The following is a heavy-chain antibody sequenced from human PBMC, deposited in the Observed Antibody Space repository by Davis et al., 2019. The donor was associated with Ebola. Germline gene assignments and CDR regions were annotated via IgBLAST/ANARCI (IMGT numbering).Heavy chain of an antibody. J-gene: IGHJ6*02. CDR1: GGSISSSSYY. CDR3: ARDTAMVSSRYYYYGMDV. Sequence: MPSETLSLTCTVSGGSISSSSYYWGWIRQPPGKGLGWIGSIYYSGSTYYNPSLKSRVTISVDTSKNQFSLKLSSVTAADTAVYYCARDTAMVSSRYYYYGMDVWGQGTTVTVSS. D-gene: IGHD5-18*01. CDR2: IYYSGST. V-gene: IGHV4-39*07.